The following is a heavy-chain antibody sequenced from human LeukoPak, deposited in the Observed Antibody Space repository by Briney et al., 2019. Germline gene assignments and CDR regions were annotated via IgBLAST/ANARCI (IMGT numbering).Heavy chain of an antibody. Sequence: ASVKVSCKASGGTFSSYAISWVRQAPGQGLEWMGRIIPILGIANCAQKFQGRVTITADKSTSTAYMELSSLRSEDAAVYYCARSRYADIVATTPGVGWFDPWGQGTLVTVSS. V-gene: IGHV1-69*04. J-gene: IGHJ5*02. CDR3: ARSRYADIVATTPGVGWFDP. CDR1: GGTFSSYA. D-gene: IGHD5-12*01. CDR2: IIPILGIA.